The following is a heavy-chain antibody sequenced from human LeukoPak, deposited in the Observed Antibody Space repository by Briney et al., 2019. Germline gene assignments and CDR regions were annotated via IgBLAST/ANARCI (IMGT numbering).Heavy chain of an antibody. CDR2: VRNKANSYIT. J-gene: IGHJ2*01. Sequence: PGGSLRLSCAASGFTFSDHYMDWVRQAPGKGLEWVGRVRNKANSYITMYAASVKGRFTISRNDSENSLYQQMNSLKTEDTAVYYCGRIRGSYLHWYFDLWGRGTLVTVSS. CDR1: GFTFSDHY. V-gene: IGHV3-72*01. D-gene: IGHD1-26*01. CDR3: GRIRGSYLHWYFDL.